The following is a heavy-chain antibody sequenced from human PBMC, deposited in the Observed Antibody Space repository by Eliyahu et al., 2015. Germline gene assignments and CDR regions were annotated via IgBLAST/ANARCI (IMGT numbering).Heavy chain of an antibody. CDR1: GYTFGSYG. CDR3: ARDRGSTILTGYSTE. CDR2: INTYTGNT. D-gene: IGHD3-9*01. Sequence: QVQLVQSGAEVKKPGASVKVSCKASGYTFGSYGISWVRQAPGQGLEWMGWINTYTGNTNYAQKLQGRVTMTTDTSTSTAYMELRSLRSDDTAVYYCARDRGSTILTGYSTEWGQGTLVTVSS. J-gene: IGHJ4*02. V-gene: IGHV1-18*01.